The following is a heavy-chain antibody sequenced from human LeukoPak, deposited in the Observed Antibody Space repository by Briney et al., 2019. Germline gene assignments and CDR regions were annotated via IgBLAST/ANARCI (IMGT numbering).Heavy chain of an antibody. CDR2: ISWNSGGI. CDR1: GFTFDDYA. V-gene: IGHV3-9*01. J-gene: IGHJ4*02. Sequence: GGSLRLSCAASGFTFDDYAMHWVRQAPGKGLEWVSGISWNSGGIGYADSVKGRFTISRDNAKNSLYLQMNSLRAEDTALYYCAKDMRMATIGEVFDYWGQGTLVTVSS. D-gene: IGHD5-12*01. CDR3: AKDMRMATIGEVFDY.